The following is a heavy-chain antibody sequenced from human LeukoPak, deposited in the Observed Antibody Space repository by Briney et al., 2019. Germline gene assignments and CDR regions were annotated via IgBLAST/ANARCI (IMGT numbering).Heavy chain of an antibody. CDR3: ARGILEGVDV. V-gene: IGHV1-8*01. CDR1: GYTFTSYD. CDR2: VNPNSGHA. J-gene: IGHJ6*02. D-gene: IGHD2-21*01. Sequence: ASVKVSCKASGYTFTSYDINWVRQATGQGLEWMGWVNPNSGHAGSPQKFQGRVTMTRDTSMSTAYMELSSLTSEDTAVYYCARGILEGVDVWGQGTAVTVSS.